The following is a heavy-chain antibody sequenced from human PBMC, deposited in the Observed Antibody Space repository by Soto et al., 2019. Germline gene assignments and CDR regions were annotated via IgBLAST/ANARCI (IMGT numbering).Heavy chain of an antibody. J-gene: IGHJ4*02. V-gene: IGHV1-69*13. CDR3: AREYYYGSGSLQPPFDY. CDR1: GGTFSSYA. Sequence: AASVKVSCKASGGTFSSYAISWVRQAPGQGLEWMGGIIPIFGTANYAQKFQGRVTITADESTSTAYMELSSLRSEDTAVYYCAREYYYGSGSLQPPFDYWGQGTLVTVSS. D-gene: IGHD3-10*01. CDR2: IIPIFGTA.